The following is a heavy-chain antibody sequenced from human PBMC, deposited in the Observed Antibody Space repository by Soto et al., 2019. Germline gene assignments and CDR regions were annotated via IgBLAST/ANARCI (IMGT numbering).Heavy chain of an antibody. CDR3: AKDRDSNPIHYMDV. CDR1: GFTFNNFA. D-gene: IGHD4-4*01. CDR2: MSSDGSHT. V-gene: IGHV3-30*18. J-gene: IGHJ6*03. Sequence: EGSLRLSCAASGFTFNNFAMHWVRQAPGKGLEWVAVMSSDGSHTYHVDSVEGRFTFSRDNSKNTLYLQMNSLRAEDTAIYYCAKDRDSNPIHYMDVWGKGTTVTVSS.